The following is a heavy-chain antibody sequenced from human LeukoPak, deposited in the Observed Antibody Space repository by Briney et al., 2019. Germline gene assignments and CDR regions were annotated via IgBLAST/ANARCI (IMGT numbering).Heavy chain of an antibody. Sequence: PGGSLRLSCAASGFTFSSYGMHWVRQAPGKGLEWVAVISYDGSNLDYADSVKGRFTISRDTSKNTLYLQMNSLRAEDTAVYYCARDSNLFYGMDVWGQGTTVTVSS. CDR2: ISYDGSNL. CDR3: ARDSNLFYGMDV. J-gene: IGHJ6*02. CDR1: GFTFSSYG. V-gene: IGHV3-30-3*01.